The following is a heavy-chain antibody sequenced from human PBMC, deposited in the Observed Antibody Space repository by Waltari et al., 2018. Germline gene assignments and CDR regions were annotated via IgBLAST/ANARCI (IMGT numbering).Heavy chain of an antibody. J-gene: IGHJ4*02. V-gene: IGHV3-23*04. CDR3: AKDVGEGGSYRWGFDY. CDR2: ISGSGGST. Sequence: EVQLVESGGGLVQPGGSLRLSCAASGFTFSSYAMSWVRQAPGKGLEWVSAISGSGGSTYYADAVKGRFTISRDNSKNTLYLQMNSLRAEDTAVYYCAKDVGEGGSYRWGFDYWGQGTLVTVSS. D-gene: IGHD1-26*01. CDR1: GFTFSSYA.